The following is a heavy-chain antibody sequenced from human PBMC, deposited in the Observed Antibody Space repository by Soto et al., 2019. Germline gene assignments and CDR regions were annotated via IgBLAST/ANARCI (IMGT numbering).Heavy chain of an antibody. D-gene: IGHD2-2*01. CDR3: ARATPAGSADF. J-gene: IGHJ4*02. CDR2: ISYSGSS. V-gene: IGHV4-31*03. CDR1: GGSNTRDGYY. Sequence: QVQLQASGPGLVKPSQTLSLTCTVTGGSNTRDGYYWSWIRQHPGKGLAWLALISYSGSSYSNPSLKSRVTISADTSKNQFSLRLTPVTAADTAVYFGARATPAGSADFWGQGTLVTVSS.